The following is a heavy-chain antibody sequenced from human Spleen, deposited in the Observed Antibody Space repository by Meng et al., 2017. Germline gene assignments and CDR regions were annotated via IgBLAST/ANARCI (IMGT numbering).Heavy chain of an antibody. V-gene: IGHV3-48*03. CDR3: ARECSGGSCLDY. CDR2: ISVSGSTI. Sequence: GESLKISCAASGFTFDDYAMHWVRQTPGKGLEWVSHISVSGSTIYYADSVKGRFTISRDNAKSSLYLQMNSLRAEDTAVYYCARECSGGSCLDYWGQGTLVTVSS. CDR1: GFTFDDYA. J-gene: IGHJ4*02. D-gene: IGHD2-15*01.